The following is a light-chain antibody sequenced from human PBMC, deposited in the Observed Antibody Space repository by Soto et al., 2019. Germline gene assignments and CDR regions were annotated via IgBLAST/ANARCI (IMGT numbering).Light chain of an antibody. CDR1: QNIFRY. Sequence: DIQMTQSQSSLSASVGDRVTITCRTSQNIFRYLHWYQQKLGKAPKLLIASASSLQSGIPSRFSGRGSGTEFTLTFSSLQPVDFATYYCQQTYNAPYSFGQGTKLEIK. V-gene: IGKV1-39*01. CDR3: QQTYNAPYS. J-gene: IGKJ2*01. CDR2: SAS.